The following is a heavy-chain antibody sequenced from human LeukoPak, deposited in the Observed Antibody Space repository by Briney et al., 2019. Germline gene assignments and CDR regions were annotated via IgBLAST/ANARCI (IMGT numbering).Heavy chain of an antibody. Sequence: GESLKISCKGSGYSFTSYWIGWVRQMPGKGLEWMGIIYPGDSDTRYSPSFQGQVTISADKSISTAYLQWSSLKASDTAMYYCARFFFGVDYGGNPQWGRKYFDLWGRGTLVTVSS. CDR1: GYSFTSYW. J-gene: IGHJ2*01. D-gene: IGHD4-23*01. CDR2: IYPGDSDT. CDR3: ARFFFGVDYGGNPQWGRKYFDL. V-gene: IGHV5-51*01.